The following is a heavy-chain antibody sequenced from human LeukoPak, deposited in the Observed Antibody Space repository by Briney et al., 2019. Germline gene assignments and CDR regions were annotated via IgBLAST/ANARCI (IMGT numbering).Heavy chain of an antibody. V-gene: IGHV3-30*18. J-gene: IGHJ4*02. CDR1: GFTFSSYG. D-gene: IGHD6-13*01. Sequence: GGSLRLSCAASGFTFSSYGMHWVRQAPGKGLEWVAVISYDGSNKYYADSVKGRFTISRDNTKNTLYLQMNSLRAEDTAVYYCAKEGPGDSRNYYFDYWGQGTLVTVSS. CDR3: AKEGPGDSRNYYFDY. CDR2: ISYDGSNK.